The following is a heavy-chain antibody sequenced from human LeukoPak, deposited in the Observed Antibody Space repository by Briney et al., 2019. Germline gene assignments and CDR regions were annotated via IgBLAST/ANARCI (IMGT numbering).Heavy chain of an antibody. CDR3: ARVTITMVRGVIVPPNYYYFDY. V-gene: IGHV1-2*02. CDR1: GYTFTGYY. Sequence: ASVKVSCKASGYTFTGYYMHWVRQAPGQGLEWMGWINPNSGGTNYAQKFQGRVTITADESTSTAYMELSSLRSEDTAVYYCARVTITMVRGVIVPPNYYYFDYWGQGTLVTVSS. CDR2: INPNSGGT. J-gene: IGHJ4*02. D-gene: IGHD3-10*01.